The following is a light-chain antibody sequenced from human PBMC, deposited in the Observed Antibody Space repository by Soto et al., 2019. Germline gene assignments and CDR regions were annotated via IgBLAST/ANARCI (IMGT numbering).Light chain of an antibody. CDR3: AAWDDSLSGPV. Sequence: QSVLTQPPSASGTPGRRVTISCSGSTSNIGTNYVYWYQQLPGTAPRLLMYSTNKRPSGVPDRFSGSKSGTSAFLAITGLRSEDEANYYCAAWDDSLSGPVFGGGTKLTVL. CDR2: STN. V-gene: IGLV1-47*02. J-gene: IGLJ2*01. CDR1: TSNIGTNY.